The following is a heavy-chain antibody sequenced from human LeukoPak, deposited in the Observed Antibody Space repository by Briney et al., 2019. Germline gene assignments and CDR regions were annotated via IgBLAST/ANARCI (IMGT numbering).Heavy chain of an antibody. D-gene: IGHD3-16*01. Sequence: ESLKISCKGSGYSFTSYWIGWVRQMPGKGLEWIGRIYITGSTTYNPSLKSRVTMSLDTSKNQFSLKLSSVTAADTAVYYCARAFWGSGLDYWGQGTQVTVSS. CDR2: IYITGST. V-gene: IGHV4-4*07. CDR1: GYSFTSYW. CDR3: ARAFWGSGLDY. J-gene: IGHJ4*02.